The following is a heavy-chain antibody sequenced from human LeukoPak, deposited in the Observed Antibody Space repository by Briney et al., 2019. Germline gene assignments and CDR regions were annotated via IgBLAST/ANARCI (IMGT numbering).Heavy chain of an antibody. V-gene: IGHV3-66*01. CDR3: AKSGYSSGWFRAFDI. D-gene: IGHD6-19*01. CDR2: IYSDGST. CDR1: GFTVSSNY. Sequence: GGSLRLSCAASGFTVSSNYLSWVRQAPGKGLEWVSLIYSDGSTYYADSVRGRFTISRDNSKKTLFLQMNSLRAEDTAVYYCAKSGYSSGWFRAFDIWGQGTLVTVSS. J-gene: IGHJ3*02.